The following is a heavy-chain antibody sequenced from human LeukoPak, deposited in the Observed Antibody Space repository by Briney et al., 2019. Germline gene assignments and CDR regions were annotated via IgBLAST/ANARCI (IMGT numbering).Heavy chain of an antibody. CDR2: INHSGST. Sequence: SETLSLTCAVYGGSFSGYYWNWIRQPPGKGLEWIGDINHSGSTNYNPSLKSRVTISVDTSKNQFSLKLSSVTAADTAVYYCARTTEGGYTYDYFYYYYMDVWGKGTTVTISS. CDR1: GGSFSGYY. D-gene: IGHD5-18*01. J-gene: IGHJ6*03. V-gene: IGHV4-34*01. CDR3: ARTTEGGYTYDYFYYYYMDV.